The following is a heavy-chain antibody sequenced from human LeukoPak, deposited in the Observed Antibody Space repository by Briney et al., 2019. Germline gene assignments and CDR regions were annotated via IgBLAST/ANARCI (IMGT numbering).Heavy chain of an antibody. CDR2: IYHSGST. Sequence: SETLSLTCTVSGGSISSGGYYWSWIRQHPGKGLEWIGYIYHSGSTDYNPSLKSRVTISVDTSKNQFSLKLSSVIIADTAVYYCARESRGTEGSAAFDIWGQGTMVTISS. CDR3: ARESRGTEGSAAFDI. J-gene: IGHJ3*02. CDR1: GGSISSGGYY. V-gene: IGHV4-31*03. D-gene: IGHD3-22*01.